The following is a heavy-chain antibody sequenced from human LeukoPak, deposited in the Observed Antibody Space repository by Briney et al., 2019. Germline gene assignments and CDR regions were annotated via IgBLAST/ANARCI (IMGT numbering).Heavy chain of an antibody. J-gene: IGHJ5*02. CDR1: VGSISRSNW. Sequence: SETLSLTCAVSVGSISRSNWWSWVRQPPGKGLEGIGEIYQDGSTKYSPSLEGRATIPVDNSKNQFSLKVSSVTAADTAVYYCARVDSYCTNGVCYLGGDNWFAPWGQGTLVTVS. V-gene: IGHV4-4*02. CDR3: ARVDSYCTNGVCYLGGDNWFAP. CDR2: IYQDGST. D-gene: IGHD2-8*01.